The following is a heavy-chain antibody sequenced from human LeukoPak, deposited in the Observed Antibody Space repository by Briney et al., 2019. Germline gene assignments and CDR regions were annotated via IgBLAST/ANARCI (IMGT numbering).Heavy chain of an antibody. J-gene: IGHJ4*02. V-gene: IGHV1-2*02. CDR1: GYTFTGYY. Sequence: ASVKVSCKASGYTFTGYYMHWVRQAPGQGLEWMGWINPNSGGTNYAQKFQGRVTMTRDTSISTAYMELSRLRSDDTAVYYCARGTGGSYYHFDSWGQGTLVTVSS. CDR2: INPNSGGT. CDR3: ARGTGGSYYHFDS. D-gene: IGHD1-26*01.